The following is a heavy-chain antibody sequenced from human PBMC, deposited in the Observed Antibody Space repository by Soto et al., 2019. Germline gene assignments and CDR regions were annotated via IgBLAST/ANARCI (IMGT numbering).Heavy chain of an antibody. V-gene: IGHV1-69*13. Sequence: ASVKVSCKASGGTFSSYAISWVRQAPGQGLEWMGGIIPIFGTANYAQKFQGRVTITADESTSTAYMELSSLRSEDTAVYYCARDSVAAAVYNWFDPWGQGTLVTVSS. CDR1: GGTFSSYA. D-gene: IGHD6-13*01. J-gene: IGHJ5*02. CDR3: ARDSVAAAVYNWFDP. CDR2: IIPIFGTA.